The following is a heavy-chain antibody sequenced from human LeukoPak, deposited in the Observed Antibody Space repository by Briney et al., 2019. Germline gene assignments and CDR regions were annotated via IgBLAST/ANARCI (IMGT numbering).Heavy chain of an antibody. CDR1: GYTLTSYG. V-gene: IGHV1-18*01. CDR2: ISAYNGNT. Sequence: AASVKVSCKASGYTLTSYGISWVRQAPGQGLEWMGWISAYNGNTNYAQKLQGRVTMTTDTSTSTAYMELRSLRSDDTAVYYCAREIKMWELLSWGQGTLVTVSS. CDR3: AREIKMWELLS. D-gene: IGHD1-26*01. J-gene: IGHJ4*02.